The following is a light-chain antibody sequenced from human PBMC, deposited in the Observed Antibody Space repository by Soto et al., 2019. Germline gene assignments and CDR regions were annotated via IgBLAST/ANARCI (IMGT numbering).Light chain of an antibody. CDR2: GNN. Sequence: SVLTQPPSVSGAPGQRVTISCTGSRSNIGADYDVHWYQQVPGTAPKLLIYGNNNRPSGVPDRFSGSKSVMSASLAISGLQAEDEADYYCQSYDNTLSSYVFGTGTKVTVL. V-gene: IGLV1-40*01. CDR1: RSNIGADYD. CDR3: QSYDNTLSSYV. J-gene: IGLJ1*01.